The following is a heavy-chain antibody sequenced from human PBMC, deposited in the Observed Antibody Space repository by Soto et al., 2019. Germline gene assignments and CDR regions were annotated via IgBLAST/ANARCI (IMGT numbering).Heavy chain of an antibody. CDR2: IIPIFGTA. D-gene: IGHD2-2*02. Sequence: SVKVSCKASGGTFSSYAISWVRQAPGQGLEWMGGIIPIFGTANYAQKFQGRVTITADESTSTAYMELSSLRSEDTAVYYCAREGVVPAAIREGYYYYYGTDVWGQGTTVTVSS. CDR1: GGTFSSYA. CDR3: AREGVVPAAIREGYYYYYGTDV. J-gene: IGHJ6*02. V-gene: IGHV1-69*13.